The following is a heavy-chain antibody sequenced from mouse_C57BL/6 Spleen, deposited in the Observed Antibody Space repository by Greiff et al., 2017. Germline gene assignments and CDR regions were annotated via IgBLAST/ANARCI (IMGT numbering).Heavy chain of an antibody. Sequence: EVQLVESGGGLVQPKGSLKLSCAASGFSFNTYAMNWVRQAPGKGLEWVARIRSKSNNYASYYADSVKDRLTITRDDSESMLYLQMNNLRTEDTAMDDCVRQGDGYYEFFYDMDYWGKGTSVTVSS. CDR3: VRQGDGYYEFFYDMDY. CDR1: GFSFNTYA. J-gene: IGHJ4*01. CDR2: IRSKSNNYAS. D-gene: IGHD2-3*01. V-gene: IGHV10-1*01.